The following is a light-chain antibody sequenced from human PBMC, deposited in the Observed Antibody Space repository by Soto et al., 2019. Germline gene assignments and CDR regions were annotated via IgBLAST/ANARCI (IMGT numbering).Light chain of an antibody. J-gene: IGKJ1*01. V-gene: IGKV3-15*01. CDR2: GAS. CDR1: QSVSGN. Sequence: EIVMTQSPATLSVSPGERATLSCRASQSVSGNLAWYQQKPGQAPRLLIFGASTRATDIPARFSGSGSGTEFTLTISSLQSEDFAVYSCQHYINWLTWTVGQGTKVDIK. CDR3: QHYINWLTWT.